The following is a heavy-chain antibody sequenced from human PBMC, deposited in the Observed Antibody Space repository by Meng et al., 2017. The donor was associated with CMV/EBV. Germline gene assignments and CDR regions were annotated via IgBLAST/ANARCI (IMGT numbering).Heavy chain of an antibody. J-gene: IGHJ4*02. V-gene: IGHV3-30-3*01. CDR3: ARTCSSTSCPPY. Sequence: TLRLSCAASGFTFSSYAMHWVRQAPGKGLEWVAVISYDGSNKYYADSVKGRFTISRDNSKNTLYLQMNSLRAEDTAVYYCARTCSSTSCPPYWGQGTLVTVSS. CDR1: GFTFSSYA. D-gene: IGHD2-2*01. CDR2: ISYDGSNK.